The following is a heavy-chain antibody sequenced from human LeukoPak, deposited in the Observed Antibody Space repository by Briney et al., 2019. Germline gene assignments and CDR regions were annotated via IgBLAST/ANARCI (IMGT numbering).Heavy chain of an antibody. D-gene: IGHD6-13*01. V-gene: IGHV5-51*01. CDR2: IYPDDSDT. J-gene: IGHJ4*02. CDR3: ARRIAGSGSDY. CDR1: GNSFASYW. Sequence: GEALKTSCKGSGNSFASYWIGWVRQMPGKGLEWMGIIYPDDSDTRYSPSFQGQVTITADKSISTAYLQWSSLKASDTAMYYCARRIAGSGSDYWGQGTLVTVSS.